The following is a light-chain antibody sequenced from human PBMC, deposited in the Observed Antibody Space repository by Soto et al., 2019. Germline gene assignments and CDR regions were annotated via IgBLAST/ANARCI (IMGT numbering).Light chain of an antibody. J-gene: IGLJ1*01. CDR2: AVS. CDR3: SSYTSSSTPLCV. V-gene: IGLV2-14*04. Sequence: TSSDVGGYNYVSWYQQHPGKAPKLMIYAVSNRPSGVSNRFSGSKSGNTASLTISGLQAEDEADYYCSSYTSSSTPLCVFGTGTKVTVL. CDR1: SSDVGGYNY.